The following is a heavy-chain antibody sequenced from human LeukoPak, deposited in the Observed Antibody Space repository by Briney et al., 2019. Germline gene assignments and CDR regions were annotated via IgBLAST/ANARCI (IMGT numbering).Heavy chain of an antibody. V-gene: IGHV3-7*01. Sequence: GGSLRLSCAASGFTFSNYWMSWVRQAPGKGLECVANIKQDGSEEYYVDSVKGRFTISRDNAKSSLYLQMSSLRVEDTAVYYCAREDTGMASYWGQGTLVTVSS. CDR3: AREDTGMASY. CDR2: IKQDGSEE. D-gene: IGHD5-18*01. CDR1: GFTFSNYW. J-gene: IGHJ4*02.